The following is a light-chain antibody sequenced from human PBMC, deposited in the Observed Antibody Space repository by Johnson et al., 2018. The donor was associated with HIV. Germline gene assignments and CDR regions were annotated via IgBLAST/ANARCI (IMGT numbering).Light chain of an antibody. J-gene: IGLJ1*01. CDR3: GTWDSSLIAFYA. CDR2: DNN. Sequence: QAVLTQPPSVSAAPGQKVTISCSGSSSNIGNNYVSWYQQLPGTAPKLLIYDNNKRPSGIPDRFSGSKSGTSATLGITGLQTGDEAVYYFGTWDSSLIAFYAFGTRPKVTVL. CDR1: SSNIGNNY. V-gene: IGLV1-51*01.